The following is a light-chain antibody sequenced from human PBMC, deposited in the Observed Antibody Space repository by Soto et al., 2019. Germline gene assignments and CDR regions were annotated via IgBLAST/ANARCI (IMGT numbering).Light chain of an antibody. J-gene: IGKJ2*01. CDR2: AAS. Sequence: DIQMTQSPSSLSASVGDRVTLTCRTSQSISTYVNWYQQKPGNAPNLLIYAASTLQSGVPSMFSGRGSGTDFTLTISSLQPEDFATYYCQESYVTPYTFGPGTKLEIK. CDR1: QSISTY. V-gene: IGKV1-39*01. CDR3: QESYVTPYT.